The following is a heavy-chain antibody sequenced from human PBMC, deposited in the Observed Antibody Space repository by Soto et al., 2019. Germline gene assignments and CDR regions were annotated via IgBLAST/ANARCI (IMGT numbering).Heavy chain of an antibody. Sequence: PGGSLRLSCAASGFTFSSYGMHWVRQAPGKGLEWVAVIWYDGSNKYYADSVKGRFTISRDNSKNTLYLQMNSLRAEDTAVYYCAGDCISTSCYAGGYYGMDVWGQGTTVTVSS. V-gene: IGHV3-33*01. D-gene: IGHD2-2*01. CDR1: GFTFSSYG. J-gene: IGHJ6*02. CDR2: IWYDGSNK. CDR3: AGDCISTSCYAGGYYGMDV.